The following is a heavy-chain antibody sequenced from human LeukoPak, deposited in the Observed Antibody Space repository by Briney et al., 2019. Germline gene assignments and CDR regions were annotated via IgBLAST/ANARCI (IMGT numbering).Heavy chain of an antibody. CDR1: GFTFSSYG. CDR2: ISYDGSNK. D-gene: IGHD5-18*01. J-gene: IGHJ4*02. V-gene: IGHV3-30*18. Sequence: GRSLRLSCAASGFTFSSYGMHWVRQAPGKGLEWVAVISYDGSNKYYADSVKGRFTISRDNSKNTLYLQMNSLRAEDTAVYYCAKGDPLIKLFYWGQGTLVNVFS. CDR3: AKGDPLIKLFY.